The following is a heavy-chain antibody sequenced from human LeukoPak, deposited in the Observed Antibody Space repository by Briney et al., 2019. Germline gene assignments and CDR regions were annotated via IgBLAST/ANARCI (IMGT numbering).Heavy chain of an antibody. J-gene: IGHJ6*02. CDR2: ISSDGRST. Sequence: PGGSLRLSCVDSGTTFSSDWMHWVRQAPGKGPVWISRISSDGRSTTYADSVKGRFTISRDNAKNTLFLQMNSLRAEDTAVYYCASHYGMDVWGQGTTVTVSS. V-gene: IGHV3-74*01. CDR3: ASHYGMDV. CDR1: GTTFSSDW.